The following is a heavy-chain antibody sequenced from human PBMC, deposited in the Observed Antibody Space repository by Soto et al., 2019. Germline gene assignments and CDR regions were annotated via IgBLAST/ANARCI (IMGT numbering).Heavy chain of an antibody. J-gene: IGHJ4*02. CDR1: GFTFSNAW. CDR3: TTVAGSSWSIFY. D-gene: IGHD6-13*01. Sequence: PGGSQSLSCAASGFTFSNAWRSWVRQAPGKGLEWVGRIKSKTDGGTTDYAAPVKGRFTISRDDSKNTLYLQMNSLKTEDTAVYYCTTVAGSSWSIFYWGQGTLVTVSS. CDR2: IKSKTDGGTT. V-gene: IGHV3-15*01.